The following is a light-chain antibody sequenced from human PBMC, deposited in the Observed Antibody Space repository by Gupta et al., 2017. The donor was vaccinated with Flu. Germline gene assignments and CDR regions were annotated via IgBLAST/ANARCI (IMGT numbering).Light chain of an antibody. CDR1: QSISSW. J-gene: IGKJ2*03. CDR2: KAS. CDR3: QQYNSYSRS. V-gene: IGKV1-5*03. Sequence: DIQMTQSPSPLSASVGDRVTITCRASQSISSWLAWYQQKPGKAPKLLIYKASSLESGVPSRFSGSGSGTEFTLTISSLQPDDFATDYCQQYNSYSRSFGQGTKLEIK.